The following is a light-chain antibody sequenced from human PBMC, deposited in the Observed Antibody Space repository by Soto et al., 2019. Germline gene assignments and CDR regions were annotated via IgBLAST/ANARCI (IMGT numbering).Light chain of an antibody. J-gene: IGKJ1*01. V-gene: IGKV1-5*01. CDR3: QQYNSYPWT. CDR2: HAS. CDR1: QSISSW. Sequence: DIQMTQSPSTLSASVGDRVTITCRASQSISSWLAWYQQKPGKAPKLLIYHASSLESGVPSRFSGSGSGTEFTLTMSSLQTDDFATYYCQQYNSYPWTFGQGTQVEIK.